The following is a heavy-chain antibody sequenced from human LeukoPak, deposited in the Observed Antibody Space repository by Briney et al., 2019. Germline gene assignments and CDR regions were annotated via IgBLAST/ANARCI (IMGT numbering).Heavy chain of an antibody. J-gene: IGHJ4*02. Sequence: GGSLRLSCAASGFTFSDYSMNWVRQAPGKGLEWVSYISSSSSTIYYADSVKGRFTISRDNAKNSLYLQMNSLRAEDTAVYYCARDRGMIAALSFDYWGQGTLVTVSS. CDR1: GFTFSDYS. CDR2: ISSSSSTI. V-gene: IGHV3-48*01. D-gene: IGHD6-6*01. CDR3: ARDRGMIAALSFDY.